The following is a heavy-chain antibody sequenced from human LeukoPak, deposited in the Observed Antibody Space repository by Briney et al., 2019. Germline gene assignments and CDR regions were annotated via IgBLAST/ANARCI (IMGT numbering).Heavy chain of an antibody. J-gene: IGHJ5*02. Sequence: ASVRVSCKASGYTFTSYDINWVRQATGQGLEWMGWMNPNSGNTGYAQKFQGRVTMTRNTSISTAYMELSSLRSEDTAVYYCARVRNYDFWSGQHWFDPWGQGTLVTVSS. CDR2: MNPNSGNT. CDR1: GYTFTSYD. V-gene: IGHV1-8*01. D-gene: IGHD3-3*01. CDR3: ARVRNYDFWSGQHWFDP.